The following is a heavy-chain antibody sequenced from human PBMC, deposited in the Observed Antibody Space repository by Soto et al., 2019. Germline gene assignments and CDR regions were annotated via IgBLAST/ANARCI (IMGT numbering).Heavy chain of an antibody. J-gene: IGHJ2*01. CDR1: GGSFSGYY. CDR3: ARGLSSTVTYTQRYFDL. CDR2: INHSGST. D-gene: IGHD4-17*01. Sequence: QVQLQQCGAGLLKPSETLSLTCAVYGGSFSGYYWSWIRQPPGKGLEWIGEINHSGSTNYNPSLKSRVTISVDTSKNQFSLKLSSVTAADTAVYYCARGLSSTVTYTQRYFDLWGRGTLVTVSS. V-gene: IGHV4-34*01.